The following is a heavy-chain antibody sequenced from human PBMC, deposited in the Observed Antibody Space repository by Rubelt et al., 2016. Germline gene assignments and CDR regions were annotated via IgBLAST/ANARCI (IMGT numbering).Heavy chain of an antibody. Sequence: QVQLVDSGGGVVQPGRSLRLSCAASGFSFSTHGMNWVRQAPGKGLEWVAVISNDGSKKYYADSVKGRFTISRDTSKNTLYLQMDSVGAEDSAVYYCHTSTHYYYHMDVWGRGTTVTVS. CDR2: ISNDGSKK. J-gene: IGHJ6*03. V-gene: IGHV3-30*03. CDR3: HTSTHYYYHMDV. CDR1: GFSFSTHG. D-gene: IGHD3-10*01.